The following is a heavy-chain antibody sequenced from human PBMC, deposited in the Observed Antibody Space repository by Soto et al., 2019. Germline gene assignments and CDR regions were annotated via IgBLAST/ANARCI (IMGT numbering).Heavy chain of an antibody. J-gene: IGHJ6*02. D-gene: IGHD2-21*01. CDR2: THYTSRWYI. Sequence: PSQTLSLTCAVSGDNLSRNTAAWNWIRQYPSRGLEWLGRTHYTSRWYIDYAESVKSRITVSPDTSKNQFSLHLISVTPEDTAVYFCARGSSSYFAMDVWGQGTTVTVSS. V-gene: IGHV6-1*01. CDR3: ARGSSSYFAMDV. CDR1: GDNLSRNTAA.